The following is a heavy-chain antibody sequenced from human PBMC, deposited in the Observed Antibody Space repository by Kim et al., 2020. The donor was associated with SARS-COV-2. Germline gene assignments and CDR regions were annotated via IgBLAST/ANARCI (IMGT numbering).Heavy chain of an antibody. V-gene: IGHV7-4-1*02. CDR3: ARDLASGCSNTSCLLSKGYYYYYYGMDV. D-gene: IGHD2-2*01. CDR2: INTNTGNP. CDR1: GYTFTSYA. J-gene: IGHJ6*02. Sequence: ASVKVSCKASGYTFTSYAMNWVRQAPGQGLEWIGWINTNTGNPTYAHGFTGRFVFSLDTSASTAYLQISSLKAEDTAVYYCARDLASGCSNTSCLLSKGYYYYYYGMDVWGQGTTITVSS.